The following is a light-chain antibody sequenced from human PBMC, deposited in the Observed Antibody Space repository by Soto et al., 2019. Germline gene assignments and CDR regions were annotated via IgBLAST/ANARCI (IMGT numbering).Light chain of an antibody. J-gene: IGKJ5*01. V-gene: IGKV3-11*01. CDR2: DAS. CDR3: QQRSNWPPSIT. CDR1: QSISTY. Sequence: EIVLTQSPATLSLSPGERGTLSCTASQSISTYLAWYQQKPGQAPRLLIYDASSRATGIPARFSGSGSGTDFTLTISSLEPEDFAVYYCQQRSNWPPSITFGQGTRLE.